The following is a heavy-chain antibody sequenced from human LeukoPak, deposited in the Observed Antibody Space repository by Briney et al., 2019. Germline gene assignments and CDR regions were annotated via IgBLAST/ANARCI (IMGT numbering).Heavy chain of an antibody. CDR2: LYMNENT. D-gene: IGHD6-19*01. Sequence: GGSLRLSCVSSGTIVSTNYMQWVRQAPGKGLECVSLLYMNENTYYADSVKGRFTISRDNAKNSLYLQMDSLRAEDTAFYYCAKARLSSGWYQAAFDYWGQGTLVTVSS. V-gene: IGHV3-53*05. J-gene: IGHJ4*02. CDR3: AKARLSSGWYQAAFDY. CDR1: GTIVSTNY.